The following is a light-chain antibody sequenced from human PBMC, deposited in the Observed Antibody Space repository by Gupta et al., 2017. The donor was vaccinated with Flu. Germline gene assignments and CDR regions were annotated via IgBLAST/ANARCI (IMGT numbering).Light chain of an antibody. J-gene: IGKJ5*01. Sequence: GDRVTITCRASQSISSYLSWYQQKPGKAPKVLIYAASSLQSGVPSRFSGSGSGTDFTLTISSLQPEDFATYYCQQSYSAPRTFGQGTRLDIK. CDR1: QSISSY. V-gene: IGKV1-39*01. CDR3: QQSYSAPRT. CDR2: AAS.